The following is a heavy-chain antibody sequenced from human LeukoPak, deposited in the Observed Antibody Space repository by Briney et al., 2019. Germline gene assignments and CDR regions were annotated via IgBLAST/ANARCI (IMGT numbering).Heavy chain of an antibody. D-gene: IGHD3-10*01. CDR2: MNPHSGNT. V-gene: IGHV1-8*01. CDR3: TRAPVPGNY. J-gene: IGHJ4*02. Sequence: GASVKVSCKASGYTFTTYDINWVRQALGQGLEWMGWMNPHSGNTGYAPKFQGRVTMTRDTSINTAYMELSSLTSDDTALYYCTRAPVPGNYWGQGTLVTVSS. CDR1: GYTFTTYD.